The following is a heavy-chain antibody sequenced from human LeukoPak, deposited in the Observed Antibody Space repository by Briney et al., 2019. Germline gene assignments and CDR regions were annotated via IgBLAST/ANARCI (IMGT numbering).Heavy chain of an antibody. D-gene: IGHD6-19*01. CDR2: ISYSGTT. CDR1: GGSISSYY. J-gene: IGHJ4*02. Sequence: RPSETLSLTCTVSGGSISSYYWSWIRQPPGKGLEWIGYISYSGTTNYNPSLKSRVTISVDTSKNQFSMKLSSVTAADTAVYYCARPDYSSGWYYFDYWGRGPLVTVSS. V-gene: IGHV4-59*08. CDR3: ARPDYSSGWYYFDY.